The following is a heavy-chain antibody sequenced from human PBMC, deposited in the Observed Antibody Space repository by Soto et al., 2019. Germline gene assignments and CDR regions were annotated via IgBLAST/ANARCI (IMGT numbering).Heavy chain of an antibody. CDR2: ISYDGSNK. D-gene: IGHD3-22*01. J-gene: IGHJ3*02. CDR3: ARADRDRGYKKDAFAI. Sequence: AGSLRLSCAASGFTFSSYAMHWVRQAPGKGLEWVAVISYDGSNKYYADSVKGRFTISRDNSKNTLYLQMNSLRAADTAVYYWARADRDRGYKKDAFAIWGEGTMVTVS. V-gene: IGHV3-30-3*01. CDR1: GFTFSSYA.